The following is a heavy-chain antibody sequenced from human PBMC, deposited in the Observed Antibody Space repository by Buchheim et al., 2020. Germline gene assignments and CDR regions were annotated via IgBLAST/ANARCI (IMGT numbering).Heavy chain of an antibody. Sequence: QLQLQESGPGLVKPSETLSLTCTVSGGSISSSSYYWGWIRQPPGKGLEWIGSIYYSGSTYYNPSLKSRVTISVDTSKNQFSLKLSSVTAADTAVYYCARAGGVIAARLMRYFDYWGQGTL. V-gene: IGHV4-39*07. CDR1: GGSISSSSYY. J-gene: IGHJ4*02. D-gene: IGHD6-6*01. CDR3: ARAGGVIAARLMRYFDY. CDR2: IYYSGST.